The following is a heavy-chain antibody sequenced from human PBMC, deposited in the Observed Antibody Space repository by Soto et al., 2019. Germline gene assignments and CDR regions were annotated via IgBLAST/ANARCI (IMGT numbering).Heavy chain of an antibody. V-gene: IGHV3-30*18. Sequence: GGSLRLSCAASGFTFSSYGMHWVRQAPGKGLEWVAVISYDGSNKYYADSVKGRFTISRDNSKNTLYLQMNSLRAEDTAVYYCAKEGGIAVAVGFDYWGQGTLVTVSS. D-gene: IGHD6-19*01. CDR1: GFTFSSYG. CDR3: AKEGGIAVAVGFDY. J-gene: IGHJ4*02. CDR2: ISYDGSNK.